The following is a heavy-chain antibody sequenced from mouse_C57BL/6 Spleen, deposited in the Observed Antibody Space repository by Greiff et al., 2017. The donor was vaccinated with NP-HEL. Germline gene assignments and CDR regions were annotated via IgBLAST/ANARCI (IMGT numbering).Heavy chain of an antibody. V-gene: IGHV1-39*01. CDR2: INPNYGTT. CDR3: ARSTLTTVVATDWYFDV. J-gene: IGHJ1*03. CDR1: GYSFTDYN. D-gene: IGHD1-1*01. Sequence: EVQLQQSGPELVKPGASVKISCKASGYSFTDYNMNWVKQSNGKSLEWIGVINPNYGTTSYNQKFKGKATLTVDQSSSTAYMQLNSLTAEDSAVYYCARSTLTTVVATDWYFDVWGTGTTVTVSS.